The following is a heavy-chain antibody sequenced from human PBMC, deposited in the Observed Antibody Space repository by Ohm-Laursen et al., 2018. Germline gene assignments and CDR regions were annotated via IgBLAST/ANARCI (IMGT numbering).Heavy chain of an antibody. V-gene: IGHV3-48*03. J-gene: IGHJ4*02. CDR3: ARLLSGSSPEDY. D-gene: IGHD1-26*01. CDR2: ITSSGSTI. Sequence: GSLRLSCTAPGFTFSNYAMHWVRQVPGKGLEWVSYITSSGSTIYYADSVKGRFTISRDNAKNSLYLQMNSLRPEDTAVYYCARLLSGSSPEDYWGQGTLVTVSS. CDR1: GFTFSNYA.